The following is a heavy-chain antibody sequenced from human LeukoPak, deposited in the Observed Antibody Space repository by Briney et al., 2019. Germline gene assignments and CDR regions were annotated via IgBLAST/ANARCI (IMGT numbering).Heavy chain of an antibody. J-gene: IGHJ3*02. D-gene: IGHD5-12*01. CDR3: ARGDYDYVYAFDI. CDR2: INHSGST. Sequence: SETLSLTCAVYGGYFSGYYWSWIRQPPGKGLEWIGEINHSGSTNYNPSLKSRVTISVDTSKNQFSLKLSSVTAADTAVYYCARGDYDYVYAFDIWGQGTMVTVSS. V-gene: IGHV4-34*01. CDR1: GGYFSGYY.